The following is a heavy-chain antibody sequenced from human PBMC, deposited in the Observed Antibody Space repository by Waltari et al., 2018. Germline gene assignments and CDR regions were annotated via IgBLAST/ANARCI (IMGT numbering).Heavy chain of an antibody. CDR3: ARDRGEQWLVKSYYFDY. J-gene: IGHJ4*02. V-gene: IGHV3-30*01. Sequence: QVQLVESGGGVVQPGRSLRLSCAASGFTFSSYVMHWVRQAPGKGLEWVAVISYDGRNKYYADSVKGRFTISGDNSKSALYLQMNSLRAEDTAVYYCARDRGEQWLVKSYYFDYWGQGTLVTVSS. CDR1: GFTFSSYV. CDR2: ISYDGRNK. D-gene: IGHD6-19*01.